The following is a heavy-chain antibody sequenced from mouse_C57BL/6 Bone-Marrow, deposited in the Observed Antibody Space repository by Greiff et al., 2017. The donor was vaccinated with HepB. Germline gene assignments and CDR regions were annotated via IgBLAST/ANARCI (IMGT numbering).Heavy chain of an antibody. V-gene: IGHV7-3*01. CDR2: IRNKANGYTT. CDR1: GFTFTDYY. CDR3: ARYGTVVATNAMDY. D-gene: IGHD1-1*01. J-gene: IGHJ4*01. Sequence: EVKLQESGGGLVQPGGSLSLSCAASGFTFTDYYMSWVRQPPGKALEWLGFIRNKANGYTTEYSASVKGRFTISRDNSQSILYLQMNALRAEDSATYYCARYGTVVATNAMDYWGQGTSVTVSS.